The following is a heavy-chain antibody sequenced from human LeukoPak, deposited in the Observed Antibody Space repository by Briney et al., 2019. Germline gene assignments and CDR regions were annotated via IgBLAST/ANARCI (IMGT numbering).Heavy chain of an antibody. CDR2: FNPNSGDT. J-gene: IGHJ6*03. V-gene: IGHV1-2*02. Sequence: ASVKVSCKASGYTFTGYHMHWVRQAPGQGLEWMGWFNPNSGDTKYAQKFQGRVTMTRDMSISTAYMELSRLRSDDTAVYCCARDAIAAAGTQLPYYYYYMDVWGKGTTVTISS. CDR3: ARDAIAAAGTQLPYYYYYMDV. CDR1: GYTFTGYH. D-gene: IGHD6-13*01.